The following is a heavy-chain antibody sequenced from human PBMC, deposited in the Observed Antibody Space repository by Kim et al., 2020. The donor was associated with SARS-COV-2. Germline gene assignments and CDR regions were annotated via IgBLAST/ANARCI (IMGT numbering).Heavy chain of an antibody. CDR3: ARFYDSSGYYYFDY. Sequence: PSPKRRVTISIDTSKNYFSLNLTSVTAADTAVYYCARFYDSSGYYYFDYWGQGTLVTVSS. V-gene: IGHV4-61*03. D-gene: IGHD3-22*01. J-gene: IGHJ4*02.